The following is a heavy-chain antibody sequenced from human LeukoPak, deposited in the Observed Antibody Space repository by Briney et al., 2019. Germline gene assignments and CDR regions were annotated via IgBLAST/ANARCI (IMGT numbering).Heavy chain of an antibody. CDR2: IYYSGST. CDR3: ARDDYSNFNRYYYMDV. Sequence: SQTLSLTCTVSGGSISSGDYYWSWIRQPPGKVLEWIGYIYYSGSTYYNPSLKSRVTISVDTSKNQFSLKLSSVTAADTAVYYCARDDYSNFNRYYYMDVWGKGTTVTVSS. D-gene: IGHD4-11*01. J-gene: IGHJ6*03. V-gene: IGHV4-30-4*01. CDR1: GGSISSGDYY.